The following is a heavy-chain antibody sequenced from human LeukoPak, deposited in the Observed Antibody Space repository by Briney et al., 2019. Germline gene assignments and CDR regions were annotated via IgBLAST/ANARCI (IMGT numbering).Heavy chain of an antibody. J-gene: IGHJ3*02. V-gene: IGHV3-11*01. Sequence: YYMSWSRQAPGKGLEWVSYISSSGSTIYYAESVKGRFTISRDNAKNSLYLQMSSLRPEDTALYFCAKGSSGSYSLDAFDIWGQGTMVTVSS. CDR3: AKGSSGSYSLDAFDI. CDR2: ISSSGSTI. CDR1: YY. D-gene: IGHD1-26*01.